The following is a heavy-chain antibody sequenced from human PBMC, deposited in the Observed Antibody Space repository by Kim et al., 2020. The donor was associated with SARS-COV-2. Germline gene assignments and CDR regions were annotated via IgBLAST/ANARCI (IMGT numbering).Heavy chain of an antibody. D-gene: IGHD3-10*01. Sequence: SETLSLTCTVSGGSVSSDSYYWSWIRQPPGKGLEWIGYIYYSGSTNYNPSLKSRVTISVDMSKNQFSLKLSSVTAADTAMYYCARVDMVRSYGMDVWGQGTTVTVSS. J-gene: IGHJ6*02. CDR1: GGSVSSDSYY. CDR3: ARVDMVRSYGMDV. CDR2: IYYSGST. V-gene: IGHV4-61*01.